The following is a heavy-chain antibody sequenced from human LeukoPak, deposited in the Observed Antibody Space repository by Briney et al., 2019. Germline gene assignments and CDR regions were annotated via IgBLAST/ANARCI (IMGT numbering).Heavy chain of an antibody. J-gene: IGHJ4*02. Sequence: GGSLRLSCAASGFTFSSFAMSWVRQAPGKGLEWVSAISGSGGSTYYADSVKGRFTISRDNSKNTLYLQMNSLRAEDTAVYYCAKRAKNVLRCLAWLSGSFDYWGQGTLVTVSS. CDR1: GFTFSSFA. D-gene: IGHD3-3*01. CDR3: AKRAKNVLRCLAWLSGSFDY. CDR2: ISGSGGST. V-gene: IGHV3-23*01.